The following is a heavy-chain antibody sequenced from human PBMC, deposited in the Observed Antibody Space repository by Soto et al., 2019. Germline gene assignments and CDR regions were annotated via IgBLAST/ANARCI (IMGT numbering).Heavy chain of an antibody. V-gene: IGHV3-23*01. Sequence: QPGGSLRLSCAASGFTFSSYAMSWVRQAPGKGLEWVSAISGSGGSTYYTDSVKGRFTISRDNSKNTLYLQMNSLRAEDTAVYYCAKAARGYSYGPSTVDYYYGMDVCGQGTTVTVSS. CDR2: ISGSGGST. CDR1: GFTFSSYA. J-gene: IGHJ6*02. CDR3: AKAARGYSYGPSTVDYYYGMDV. D-gene: IGHD5-18*01.